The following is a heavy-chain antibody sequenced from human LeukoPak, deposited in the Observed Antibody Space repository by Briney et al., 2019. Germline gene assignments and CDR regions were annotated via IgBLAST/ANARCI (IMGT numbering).Heavy chain of an antibody. J-gene: IGHJ6*02. Sequence: SETLSLTCTVSGGSISSYYWSWIRQPPGKGLEWIGEINHSGSTDYNPSLKSRVTISVDTSKNQFSLKLSSVTAADTAVYYCARVGLFYYYYYGMDVWGQGTTVTVSS. V-gene: IGHV4-34*01. CDR1: GGSISSYY. CDR2: INHSGST. D-gene: IGHD2-21*01. CDR3: ARVGLFYYYYYGMDV.